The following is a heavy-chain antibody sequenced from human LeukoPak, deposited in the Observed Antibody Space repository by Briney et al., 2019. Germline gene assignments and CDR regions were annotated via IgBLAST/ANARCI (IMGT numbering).Heavy chain of an antibody. D-gene: IGHD6-13*01. Sequence: GGSLRLSCAASGFTFSSYWMSWVRQAPGKGLEWVANIKQDGSEKYYVDSVKGRFTISRDNAKNSLFLQMNSLRAEDTAVYYCVRGYSSSWYNRFDYWGQGTLVTVSS. V-gene: IGHV3-7*01. J-gene: IGHJ4*02. CDR1: GFTFSSYW. CDR3: VRGYSSSWYNRFDY. CDR2: IKQDGSEK.